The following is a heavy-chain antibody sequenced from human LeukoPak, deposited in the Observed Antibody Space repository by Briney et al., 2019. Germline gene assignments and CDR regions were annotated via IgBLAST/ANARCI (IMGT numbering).Heavy chain of an antibody. CDR2: IGTAGDT. V-gene: IGHV3-13*01. Sequence: PGGSLRLSCAASGFTFSSYDMHWVRQATGRGLEWVSAIGTAGDTYYPGSVKGRFTISRENAKNSLYLQMNSLRAGDTAVYYCARGHSALNYYDSIWFDPWGQGTLVTVSS. CDR1: GFTFSSYD. CDR3: ARGHSALNYYDSIWFDP. D-gene: IGHD3-22*01. J-gene: IGHJ5*02.